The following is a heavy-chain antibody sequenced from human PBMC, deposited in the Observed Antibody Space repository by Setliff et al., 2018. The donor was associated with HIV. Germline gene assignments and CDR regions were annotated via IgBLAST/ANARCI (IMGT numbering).Heavy chain of an antibody. J-gene: IGHJ6*03. CDR2: ISDSGDST. CDR1: GFKFGEFA. V-gene: IGHV3-23*01. Sequence: GGSLRLSCVASGFKFGEFAMSWVRQAPGKGLEWLSAISDSGDSTFYADSVQGRLTTSRDNSRNTLYLQMDGLRVEDTAIYFCAGDRIVDTVHTYFYYMDVWGKGTTVTVSS. CDR3: AGDRIVDTVHTYFYYMDV. D-gene: IGHD5-18*01.